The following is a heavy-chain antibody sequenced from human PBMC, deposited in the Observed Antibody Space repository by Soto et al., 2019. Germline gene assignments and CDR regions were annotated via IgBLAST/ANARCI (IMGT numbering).Heavy chain of an antibody. V-gene: IGHV3-23*01. CDR1: GFTFSSYA. J-gene: IGHJ3*02. CDR3: AKDQQWEPIVDAFDI. D-gene: IGHD1-26*01. CDR2: ISGSGGST. Sequence: GGSLRLSCAASGFTFSSYAMSWVRQAPGKGLEWVSAISGSGGSTYYADSVKGRFTISRDNSKNTLYLKMNSLRAEDTAVYYCAKDQQWEPIVDAFDIWGQGTMVTVSS.